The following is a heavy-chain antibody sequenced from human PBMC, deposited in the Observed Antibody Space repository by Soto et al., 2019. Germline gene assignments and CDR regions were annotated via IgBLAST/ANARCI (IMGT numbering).Heavy chain of an antibody. J-gene: IGHJ4*02. D-gene: IGHD5-12*01. CDR2: IKQDGSEK. CDR1: GFTFSSYW. Sequence: EVQLVESGGGLVQPGGSLRLSCAASGFTFSSYWMSWVRQAPGKGLEWVANIKQDGSEKYYVDSVKGRFTISRDNAKNSLYLQMNSLRAEDTAVYYCARDGVPFAGRDGYNLDYWGQGTLVTVSS. CDR3: ARDGVPFAGRDGYNLDY. V-gene: IGHV3-7*03.